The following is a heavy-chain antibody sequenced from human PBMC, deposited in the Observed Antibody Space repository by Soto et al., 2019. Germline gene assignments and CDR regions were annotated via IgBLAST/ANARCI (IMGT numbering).Heavy chain of an antibody. CDR3: AKSLWDTSGWKTDY. V-gene: IGHV4-31*03. Sequence: SETLSLTCTVSGGSISSGGDYWSWIRQHPGKGLEWIGYIYYSGSTYYNPSLKSRVTISVDPSKNQFSLRLSSVTAADTAVYYCAKSLWDTSGWKTDYWGQGTLVTVSS. CDR1: GGSISSGGDY. CDR2: IYYSGST. D-gene: IGHD6-19*01. J-gene: IGHJ4*02.